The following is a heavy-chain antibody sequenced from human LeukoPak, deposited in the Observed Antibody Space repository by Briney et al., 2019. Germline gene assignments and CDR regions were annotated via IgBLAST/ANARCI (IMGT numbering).Heavy chain of an antibody. CDR2: ISGSGGST. Sequence: GGSLRLSCAASGFTFSSYGVSWVRQAPGKGLEWVSCISGSGGSTYSADSVKGRFTISRDNSKNTLYLQMNSLRAEDTALYYCAKDRSCTNDICHGDFDYWGQGTLVTVSS. D-gene: IGHD2-8*01. J-gene: IGHJ4*02. V-gene: IGHV3-23*01. CDR1: GFTFSSYG. CDR3: AKDRSCTNDICHGDFDY.